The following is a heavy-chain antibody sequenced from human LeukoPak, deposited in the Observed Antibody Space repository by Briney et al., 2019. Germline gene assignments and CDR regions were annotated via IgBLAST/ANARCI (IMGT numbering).Heavy chain of an antibody. CDR2: INSGGTVT. CDR3: GRGGGYCSGGSCYPRDYFDY. J-gene: IGHJ4*02. CDR1: GFTFSDFW. V-gene: IGHV3-74*01. Sequence: PGGSLRLSCAASGFTFSDFWMHWVRQAPGKGLVWVPRINSGGTVTNYADSVKGRLTISRDNAKNTLYLQMNSLRAEDTAVYYCGRGGGYCSGGSCYPRDYFDYWGQGTLVTVSS. D-gene: IGHD2-15*01.